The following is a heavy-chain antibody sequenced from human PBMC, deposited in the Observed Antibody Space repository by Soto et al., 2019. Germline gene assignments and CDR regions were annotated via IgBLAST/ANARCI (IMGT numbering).Heavy chain of an antibody. CDR2: ISAYNGNT. J-gene: IGHJ4*02. CDR1: GYTFTSYG. Sequence: GASVKVSCKASGYTFTSYGISWVRQAPGQGLEWMGWISAYNGNTNYAQKLQGRVTMTTDTSTSTAYMELRSLRSDDTAVYYCARDYDFWSGYSNFDYWGQGTLVTVPQ. D-gene: IGHD3-3*01. CDR3: ARDYDFWSGYSNFDY. V-gene: IGHV1-18*01.